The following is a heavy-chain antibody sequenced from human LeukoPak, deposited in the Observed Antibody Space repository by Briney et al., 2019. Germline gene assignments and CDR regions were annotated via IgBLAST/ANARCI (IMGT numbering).Heavy chain of an antibody. D-gene: IGHD3-16*02. CDR3: ARDRQLDYVWGTYRPDAFDL. V-gene: IGHV3-48*03. CDR2: ISSSGSTI. Sequence: PGGSLRLSCAASGFTFSSYEMNWVRQAPGKGLEWVSYISSSGSTIYYADSVKGRFTISRDNAKNSLYLQMNSLRAEDTAVYYCARDRQLDYVWGTYRPDAFDLWGQGTMVTVSS. CDR1: GFTFSSYE. J-gene: IGHJ3*01.